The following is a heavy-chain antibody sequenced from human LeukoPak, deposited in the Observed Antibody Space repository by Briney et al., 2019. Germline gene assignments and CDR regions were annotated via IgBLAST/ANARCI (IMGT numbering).Heavy chain of an antibody. CDR1: GFTFSSYE. J-gene: IGHJ4*02. D-gene: IGHD6-19*01. V-gene: IGHV3-48*03. CDR2: ISSSGSTI. Sequence: GGSLRLSCAASGFTFSSYEMNWVRQAPGKGLEWVSYISSSGSTIHYADSLKGRFTISRDNAKNSLYLQMNSLRAEDTAVYYCVPPLELYSSGQRDYWGQGTLVSVSS. CDR3: VPPLELYSSGQRDY.